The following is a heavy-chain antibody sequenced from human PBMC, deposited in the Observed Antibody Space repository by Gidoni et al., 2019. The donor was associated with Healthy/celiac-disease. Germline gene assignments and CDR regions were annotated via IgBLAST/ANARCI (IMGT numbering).Heavy chain of an antibody. CDR2: ISSSSSTI. D-gene: IGHD2-2*01. J-gene: IGHJ6*02. V-gene: IGHV3-48*02. CDR3: ARVQRPGSDPYSYYGMDV. Sequence: EVQLVESGGGSVQPVGSLRLSCAASGFTFSTYSMNWVRQAPGKGLEWVSYISSSSSTIYYADSVKGRFTIARDNAKNSLYLQMNSLRDEDTAVYYCARVQRPGSDPYSYYGMDVWGQGTTVTVSS. CDR1: GFTFSTYS.